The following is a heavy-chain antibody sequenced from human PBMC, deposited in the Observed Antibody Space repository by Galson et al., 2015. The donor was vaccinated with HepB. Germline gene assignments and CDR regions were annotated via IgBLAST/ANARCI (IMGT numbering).Heavy chain of an antibody. J-gene: IGHJ4*02. CDR2: INPNSGGT. V-gene: IGHV1-2*06. CDR1: GYTFIGNY. D-gene: IGHD4-17*01. CDR3: ARVAVTVLDY. Sequence: SVKVSCKASGYTFIGNYMHWVRQAPGQGLEWMGRINPNSGGTNYAQKFQGRVTMTRDTSISTAYMELSTLRSDDTAIYYCARVAVTVLDYWGQGTLVTVSS.